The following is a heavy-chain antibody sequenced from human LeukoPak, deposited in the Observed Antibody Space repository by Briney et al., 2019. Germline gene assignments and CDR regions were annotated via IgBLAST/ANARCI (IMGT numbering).Heavy chain of an antibody. D-gene: IGHD5-12*01. V-gene: IGHV4-30-4*07. CDR2: VYYSGGT. CDR1: GGSISSGAYS. Sequence: SETLSLTCAVSGGSISSGAYSWSWIRQPPRKGLEWIGYVYYSGGTYYNPSLKSRVTISVDTSKNQFSLKLSSVTAADTAVYYCARDRYSGPFDYWGQGTLVTVSS. J-gene: IGHJ4*02. CDR3: ARDRYSGPFDY.